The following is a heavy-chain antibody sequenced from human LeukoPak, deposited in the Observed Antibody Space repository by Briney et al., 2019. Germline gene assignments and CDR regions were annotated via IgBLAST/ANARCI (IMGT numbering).Heavy chain of an antibody. CDR2: ISSSSTI. D-gene: IGHD3-3*01. Sequence: GGSLRLSCAASGFTFSSYSMNWVRQAPGKGLEWVSYISSSSTIYYADSVKGRFTISRDNSKNTLYLQMNSLRAEDTAVYYCAKDQRITIFGVVTYDAFDIWGQGTMVTVSS. V-gene: IGHV3-48*01. J-gene: IGHJ3*02. CDR3: AKDQRITIFGVVTYDAFDI. CDR1: GFTFSSYS.